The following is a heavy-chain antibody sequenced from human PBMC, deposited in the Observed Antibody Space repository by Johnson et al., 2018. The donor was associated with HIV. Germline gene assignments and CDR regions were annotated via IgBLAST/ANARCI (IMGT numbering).Heavy chain of an antibody. D-gene: IGHD5-12*01. V-gene: IGHV3-30*02. CDR1: GFTFSNYA. J-gene: IGHJ3*02. CDR3: AKDLVATIQGPWGATNAFDI. Sequence: HVQLVESGGGVVQPGGSLRLSCAASGFTFSNYAMHWVRQAPGKGLEWVAFTRSDASNKSYADSVKGRFTISRDNSQTTLYLQMNSLRVEDTAVYYCAKDLVATIQGPWGATNAFDIWGQGTMVTVSS. CDR2: TRSDASNK.